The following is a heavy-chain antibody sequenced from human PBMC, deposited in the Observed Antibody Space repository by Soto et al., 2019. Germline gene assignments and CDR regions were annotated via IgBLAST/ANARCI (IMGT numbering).Heavy chain of an antibody. V-gene: IGHV4-34*01. D-gene: IGHD3-10*01. J-gene: IGHJ4*02. CDR1: GGSFSGYY. CDR2: INHSGST. Sequence: SETLSLTCAVYGGSFSGYYWSWIRQPPGKGLEWIGEINHSGSTNYNPSLKSRVTISVDTSKNQFSLKLSSVTAADTAVYYCARAGSQPGVDYWGQGTLVTVSS. CDR3: ARAGSQPGVDY.